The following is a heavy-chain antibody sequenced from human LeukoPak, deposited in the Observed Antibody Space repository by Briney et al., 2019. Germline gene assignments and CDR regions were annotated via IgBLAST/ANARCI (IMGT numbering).Heavy chain of an antibody. V-gene: IGHV1-46*01. CDR1: GYTFTSYY. Sequence: ASVKVSCKASGYTFTSYYMHWVRQAPGQGLEWMGIINPSGGSTSYAQKLQGRVTMTRHTSTRTVYMELSSLRSEDTAVYYWARNPSYGSSGLPKTWFDPWGQGTLGTVSS. D-gene: IGHD3-22*01. CDR3: ARNPSYGSSGLPKTWFDP. CDR2: INPSGGST. J-gene: IGHJ5*02.